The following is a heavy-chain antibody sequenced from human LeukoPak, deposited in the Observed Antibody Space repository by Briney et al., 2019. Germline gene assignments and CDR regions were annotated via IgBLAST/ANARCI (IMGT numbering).Heavy chain of an antibody. CDR2: INPNSGGT. Sequence: ASVKVSCKASGYTFTGYYMHWVRQAPGQGLEWMGWINPNSGGTNYAQKFQGRVTMTRDTSISTAYMEPSRLRSDDTTVYYCARFLAPLHYWAQGALLTVSS. CDR1: GYTFTGYY. D-gene: IGHD6-6*01. V-gene: IGHV1-2*02. CDR3: ARFLAPLHY. J-gene: IGHJ4*02.